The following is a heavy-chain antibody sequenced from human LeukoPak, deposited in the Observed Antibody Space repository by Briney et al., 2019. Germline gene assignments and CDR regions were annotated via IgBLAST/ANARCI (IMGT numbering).Heavy chain of an antibody. CDR2: IKQDGSAK. D-gene: IGHD2-15*01. CDR3: ARDNGWSADF. J-gene: IGHJ4*02. Sequence: GSLRLSCAASGFTFSRHWMYWVRQAPGKGLEWVANIKQDGSAKPYVDSVKGRFTISRDNAKNSLFLQMNGLRAEDTAVYYCARDNGWSADFWGQGTLVTVSS. V-gene: IGHV3-7*03. CDR1: GFTFSRHW.